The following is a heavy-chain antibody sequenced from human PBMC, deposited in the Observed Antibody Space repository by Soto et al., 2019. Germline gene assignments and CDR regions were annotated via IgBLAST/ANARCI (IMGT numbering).Heavy chain of an antibody. CDR3: AKDHSGSRTYYYYGMDV. Sequence: GGSLRLSCEASGFTFSSYAMSWVRQAPGKGLEWVSVISGSGDSTYYADSVKGRFTISRDSSQNTLYLQMNSLRAEDTAVYYCAKDHSGSRTYYYYGMDVWGQGTTVTVSS. J-gene: IGHJ6*02. D-gene: IGHD1-26*01. CDR2: ISGSGDST. CDR1: GFTFSSYA. V-gene: IGHV3-23*01.